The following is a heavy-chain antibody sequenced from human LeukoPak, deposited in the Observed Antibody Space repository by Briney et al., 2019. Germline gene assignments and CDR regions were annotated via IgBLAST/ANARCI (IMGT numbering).Heavy chain of an antibody. Sequence: PGGSLRLSCAASGFPFSSYWMFWVRQAPGKGLVWVSHINSDGGRASYADSVKGRFTISRDNAKNTLYLQMNGLRAEDTAVYYCAIEGYSGYDRGYWGQGTLVTVSS. CDR3: AIEGYSGYDRGY. J-gene: IGHJ4*02. V-gene: IGHV3-74*01. CDR2: INSDGGRA. CDR1: GFPFSSYW. D-gene: IGHD5-12*01.